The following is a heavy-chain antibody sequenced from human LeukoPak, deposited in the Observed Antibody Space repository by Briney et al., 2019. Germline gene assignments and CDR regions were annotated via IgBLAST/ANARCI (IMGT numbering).Heavy chain of an antibody. CDR1: GFTFDDYA. CDR2: ISWNSGSI. V-gene: IGHV3-9*01. CDR3: ANEGTGYFDY. J-gene: IGHJ4*02. Sequence: GGSLRLSCAASGFTFDDYAMHWVRQAPGKGLEWVSGISWNSGSIGYADSVKGRFTISRDNSKNTLSLQMNSLRPEDTAMYYCANEGTGYFDYWGQGTLVTVSS. D-gene: IGHD1-14*01.